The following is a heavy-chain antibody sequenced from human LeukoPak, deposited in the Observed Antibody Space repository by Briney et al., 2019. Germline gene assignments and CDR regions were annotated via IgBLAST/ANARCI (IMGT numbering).Heavy chain of an antibody. CDR2: ISGSGGST. V-gene: IGHV3-23*01. J-gene: IGHJ4*02. CDR3: AKRPGDYDFWSGFDY. D-gene: IGHD3-3*01. CDR1: GFTFSSYA. Sequence: GGSLRLSCAASGFTFSSYAMSWVGQAPGKGLEWVSAISGSGGSTYYADSVKGRFTISRDNSKNTLYLQMNSLRAEDTAVYYCAKRPGDYDFWSGFDYWGQGTLVTVSS.